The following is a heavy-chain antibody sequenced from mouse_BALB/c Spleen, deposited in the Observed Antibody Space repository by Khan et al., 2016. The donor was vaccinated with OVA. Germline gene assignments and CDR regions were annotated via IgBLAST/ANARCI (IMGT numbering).Heavy chain of an antibody. J-gene: IGHJ3*01. CDR1: GYTFTSYT. D-gene: IGHD2-14*01. CDR3: VRSGAYYSNDDWFAY. V-gene: IGHV1-4*01. Sequence: QVQLQQSGAELARPGASVKMSCKTSGYTFTSYTIHWIKLRPGQGLEWIGYINPNNGYTNYNQKFKDKATLTADKSSTTVYMQLSSLTSDDSAILLCVRSGAYYSNDDWFAYWGQGTLVTVSA. CDR2: INPNNGYT.